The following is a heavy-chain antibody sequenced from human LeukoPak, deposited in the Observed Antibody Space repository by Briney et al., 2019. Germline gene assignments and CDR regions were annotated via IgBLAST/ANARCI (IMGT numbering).Heavy chain of an antibody. V-gene: IGHV1-69*13. CDR2: IIPIFGTA. CDR3: ASNGYCSGGSCAFDY. J-gene: IGHJ4*02. Sequence: ASVKVSCKASGGTFSSYAISWMRQAPGQGLEWMGGIIPIFGTANYAQKFQGRVTITADESTSTAYMELSSLRSEDTAVYYCASNGYCSGGSCAFDYWGQGTLVTVSS. D-gene: IGHD2-15*01. CDR1: GGTFSSYA.